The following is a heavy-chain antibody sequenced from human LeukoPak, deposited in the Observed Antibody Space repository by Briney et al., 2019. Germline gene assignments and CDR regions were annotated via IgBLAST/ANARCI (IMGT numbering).Heavy chain of an antibody. J-gene: IGHJ4*02. CDR2: IYTSGST. CDR1: GGSISSGSYY. Sequence: SQTLSLTCTVSGGSISSGSYYWSWIRQPAGKGLEWIGRIYTSGSTTYNPSLKSRVTISVDTSKNEFSLKLSSVTAADTAVHYCASGYYYRGDYWGQGTLVTVSS. D-gene: IGHD3-22*01. V-gene: IGHV4-61*02. CDR3: ASGYYYRGDY.